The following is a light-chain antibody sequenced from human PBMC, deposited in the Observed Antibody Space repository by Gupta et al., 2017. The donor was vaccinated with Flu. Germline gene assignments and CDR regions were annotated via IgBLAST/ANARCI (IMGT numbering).Light chain of an antibody. CDR2: GAS. CDR3: QQYDDWPPIT. CDR1: QSVSSN. J-gene: IGKJ5*01. Sequence: EIVMTQSPDTLFVSPGERATLSCRASQSVSSNLAWYQHKPGLAPRLLIYGASTRATGIADRFSGSGSGTDFTLTISSLQSEDFAVYYCQQYDDWPPITFGQGTRLEIK. V-gene: IGKV3-15*01.